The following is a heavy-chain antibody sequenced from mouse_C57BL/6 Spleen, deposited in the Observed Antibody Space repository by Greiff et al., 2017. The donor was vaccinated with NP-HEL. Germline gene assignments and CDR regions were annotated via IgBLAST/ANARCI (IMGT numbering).Heavy chain of an antibody. CDR1: GYTFTSYW. CDR2: IDPSDSYT. J-gene: IGHJ2*01. D-gene: IGHD4-1*01. Sequence: QVQLQQPGAELVKPGASVKLSCKASGYTFTSYWMQWVKQRPGQGLEWIGEIDPSDSYTNYNQKLKGKAKLTVDTSSSTAYMQLSRLTSEDSAVYYCAIWANWHYFDYSVQGTTLTVSS. CDR3: AIWANWHYFDY. V-gene: IGHV1-50*01.